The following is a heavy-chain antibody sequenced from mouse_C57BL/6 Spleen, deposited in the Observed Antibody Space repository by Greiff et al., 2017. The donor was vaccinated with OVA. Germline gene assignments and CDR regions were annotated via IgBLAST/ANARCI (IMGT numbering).Heavy chain of an antibody. Sequence: DVKLVESGAELVRPGASVKLSCTASGFKIKDDYMHWVKQRPEQGLEWIGWIDPENGDTEYASKFQGKATITAATSSNTAYLQLSSLTSEDTAFYYCTTGIQLGRWSYWGQGTLVTVSA. CDR1: GFKIKDDY. D-gene: IGHD4-1*02. CDR3: TTGIQLGRWSY. J-gene: IGHJ3*01. V-gene: IGHV14-4*01. CDR2: IDPENGDT.